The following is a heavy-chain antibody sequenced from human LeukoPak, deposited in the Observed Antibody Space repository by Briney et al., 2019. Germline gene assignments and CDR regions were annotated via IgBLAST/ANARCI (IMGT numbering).Heavy chain of an antibody. CDR2: IYPGDSDT. D-gene: IGHD4-17*01. V-gene: IGHV5-51*01. Sequence: GESLKISCKGSGYSFTSYWIGWVRQMPGKGLEWMGIIYPGDSDTRYSPSFQGQVTISADKSISTAYLQWSSLKASDTAMYYCARHPPDYGDEPIPLDYWGQGTLVTVSS. J-gene: IGHJ4*02. CDR3: ARHPPDYGDEPIPLDY. CDR1: GYSFTSYW.